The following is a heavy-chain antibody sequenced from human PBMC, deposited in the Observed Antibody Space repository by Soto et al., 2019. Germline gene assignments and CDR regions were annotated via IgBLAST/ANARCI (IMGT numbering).Heavy chain of an antibody. CDR1: GFTFTNYG. V-gene: IGHV3-21*01. CDR2: VSKSDYT. D-gene: IGHD6-19*01. Sequence: GGSLRLACAVSGFTFTNYGINWVRQAPGKGLEWVSSVSKSDYTYYSDSVKGRFTISRDNAKNSVSLQMNNLRAEDTAVYYCAREDSIIIPAVADFWGQGTLVTVSS. CDR3: AREDSIIIPAVADF. J-gene: IGHJ4*02.